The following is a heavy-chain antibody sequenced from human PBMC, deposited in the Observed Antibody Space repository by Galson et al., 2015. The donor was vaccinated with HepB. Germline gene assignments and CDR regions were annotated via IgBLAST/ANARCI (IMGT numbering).Heavy chain of an antibody. J-gene: IGHJ4*02. D-gene: IGHD2-2*01. V-gene: IGHV3-30*02. CDR1: GFTFSSYG. Sequence: SLRLSCAASGFTFSSYGMYWVRQAPGKGLEWVAFIRYDGSNKYYADSVKGRFTISRDNSKNTLYLQMNSLRAEDTAVYYCAKDATMGVVVPAAMFYWGQGTLVTVSS. CDR3: AKDATMGVVVPAAMFY. CDR2: IRYDGSNK.